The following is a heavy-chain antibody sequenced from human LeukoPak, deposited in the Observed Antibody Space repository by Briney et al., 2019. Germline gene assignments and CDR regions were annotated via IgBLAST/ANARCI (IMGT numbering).Heavy chain of an antibody. CDR1: GFTFSSYG. CDR3: AKDEDYDSSGSSVD. CDR2: IWYDGSNK. V-gene: IGHV3-33*06. D-gene: IGHD3-22*01. J-gene: IGHJ4*02. Sequence: GRSLRLSCAASGFTFSSYGMYWVRQAPGKGLEWVAVIWYDGSNKYYADSVKGRFTISRDNSKSTLYLQMNSLRAGDTAVYYCAKDEDYDSSGSSVDWGRGTLVTVSS.